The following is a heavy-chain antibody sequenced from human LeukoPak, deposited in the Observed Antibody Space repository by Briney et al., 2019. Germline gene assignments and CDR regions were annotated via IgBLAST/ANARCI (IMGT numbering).Heavy chain of an antibody. CDR1: GFSFNNYW. CDR3: ARDYDFWSGYLDY. Sequence: GGSLRLSCAVSGFSFNNYWMSWVRQAPGEGLEWVANIKQDGSEKYYVDSVKGRFSISRDNAKNSLYLQMNSLRAEDTAVYYCARDYDFWSGYLDYWGQGTLVTVSS. D-gene: IGHD3-3*01. V-gene: IGHV3-7*05. CDR2: IKQDGSEK. J-gene: IGHJ4*02.